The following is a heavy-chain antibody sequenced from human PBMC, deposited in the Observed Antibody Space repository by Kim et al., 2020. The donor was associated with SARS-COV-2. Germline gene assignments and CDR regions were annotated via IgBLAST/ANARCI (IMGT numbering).Heavy chain of an antibody. CDR3: ASALGYFDY. V-gene: IGHV4-4*09. J-gene: IGHJ4*02. D-gene: IGHD7-27*01. CDR2: ST. Sequence: STNYNPPLKSRVTISVDTSKNQFSLKLSSVTAADTAVYYCASALGYFDYWGQGTLVTVSS.